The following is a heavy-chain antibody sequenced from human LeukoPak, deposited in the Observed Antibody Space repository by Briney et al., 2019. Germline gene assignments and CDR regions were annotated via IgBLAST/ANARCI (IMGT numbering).Heavy chain of an antibody. CDR3: AGPYYFDY. V-gene: IGHV4-38-2*01. CDR1: GYSISSGYY. J-gene: IGHJ4*02. CDR2: IYHSGST. Sequence: PSETLSLTCAVSGYSISSGYYWGWIRQPPGKGLEWIGSIYHSGSTYYNPSLKSRVTMSVDASKNQFSLKLSSVTAADTAVYYCAGPYYFDYWGQGTLVTVSS.